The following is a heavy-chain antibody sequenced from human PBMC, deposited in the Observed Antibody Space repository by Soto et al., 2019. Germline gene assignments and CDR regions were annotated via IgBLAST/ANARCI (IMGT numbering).Heavy chain of an antibody. J-gene: IGHJ4*02. CDR3: ASGWFGEFVYQFDY. CDR2: ISAYNGNT. D-gene: IGHD3-10*01. Sequence: ASVKVSCKPSGYTFTGYGITWVRQSPGQGLEGMGWISAYNGNTNYAPKFQGRVTMTTDTSTSTAYMELRRMGYDDTVVYYCASGWFGEFVYQFDYWGQGTLVTVSS. V-gene: IGHV1-18*01. CDR1: GYTFTGYG.